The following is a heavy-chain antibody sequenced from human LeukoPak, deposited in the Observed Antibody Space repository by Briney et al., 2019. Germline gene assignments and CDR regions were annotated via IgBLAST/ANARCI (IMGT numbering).Heavy chain of an antibody. Sequence: PSETLSLTCTVSGGSIIGYYWSWIRQPPGKGLEWIGYIYYSGSAKYNPSLKSRVTISVDTSKNQFSLKLTSVTAADTAVYYCARGFGDWGLSWFDPWGQGTLVTVSS. CDR2: IYYSGSA. J-gene: IGHJ5*02. V-gene: IGHV4-59*01. CDR1: GGSIIGYY. CDR3: ARGFGDWGLSWFDP. D-gene: IGHD3-10*01.